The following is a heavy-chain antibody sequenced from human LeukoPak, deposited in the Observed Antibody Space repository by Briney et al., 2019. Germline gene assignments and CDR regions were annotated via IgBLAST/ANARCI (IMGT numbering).Heavy chain of an antibody. CDR1: GGSISSYF. D-gene: IGHD3-22*01. CDR2: IYYSGST. Sequence: MSSETLSLTCTVSGGSISSYFWNWIRQPPAKGLEWIGYIYYSGSTNYNPSLKSRVTISVDTSKNPFSLKLSSVTAADTAVYYCARGADSSGYYSIFYFDYWGQGTLVTVSS. J-gene: IGHJ4*02. V-gene: IGHV4-59*01. CDR3: ARGADSSGYYSIFYFDY.